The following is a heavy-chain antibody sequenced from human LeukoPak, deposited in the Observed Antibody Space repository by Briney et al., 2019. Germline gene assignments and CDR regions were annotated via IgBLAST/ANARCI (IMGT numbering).Heavy chain of an antibody. D-gene: IGHD5-12*01. V-gene: IGHV4-34*01. CDR2: VNHSGST. CDR1: GGSFSGYY. CDR3: ARDGEWLDAFDI. J-gene: IGHJ3*02. Sequence: SETLSLTCAVYGGSFSGYYWSWIRQPPGKGLEWIGEVNHSGSTNYNPSLKSRVTISVDTSKNQFSLKLSSVTDADTAVYYCARDGEWLDAFDIWGQGTMVTVSS.